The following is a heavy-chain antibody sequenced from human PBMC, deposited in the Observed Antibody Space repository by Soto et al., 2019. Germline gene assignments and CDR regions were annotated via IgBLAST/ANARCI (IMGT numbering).Heavy chain of an antibody. CDR2: IYPGDSDT. CDR1: WYTFASYL. V-gene: IGHV5-51*01. D-gene: IGHD6-25*01. CDR3: ARHFRDPAHFNY. J-gene: IGHJ4*02. Sequence: HGESLNIYCKGSWYTFASYLIAWVRQMPGKGVEWMGIIYPGDSDTRYSPSFQGQVTISADKSISTAYLQWSSLKASDTARYYCARHFRDPAHFNYWGQGTLVTVSS.